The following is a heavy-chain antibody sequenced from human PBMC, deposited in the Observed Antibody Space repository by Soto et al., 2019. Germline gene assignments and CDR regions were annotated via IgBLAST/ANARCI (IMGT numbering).Heavy chain of an antibody. CDR2: TYYRSKWYN. CDR3: ARSRHYGFDY. J-gene: IGHJ4*02. D-gene: IGHD3-10*01. V-gene: IGHV6-1*01. CDR1: GDSVSSDSVG. Sequence: SQTLSLTCAISGDSVSSDSVGWHWIRQSPSRGLEWLGRTYYRSKWYNDYAVSVKSRITINPDTSKNQFSLHLDSVTPEDTAVYYCARSRHYGFDYWGQGTLVTVSS.